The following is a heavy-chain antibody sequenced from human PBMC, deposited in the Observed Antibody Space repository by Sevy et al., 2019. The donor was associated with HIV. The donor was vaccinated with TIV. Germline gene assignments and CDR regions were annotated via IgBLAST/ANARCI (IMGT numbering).Heavy chain of an antibody. Sequence: GGCLRLSCAASGFSFDRYGMHCVRQAPGKGLEWVAVILYEGINKEYGDSVRGRFTISRDNSKNTLYLQMNSLRVDDTAVYYCATGRDYGSGSYDYWGPGTLVTVSS. V-gene: IGHV3-33*01. D-gene: IGHD3-10*01. CDR2: ILYEGINK. CDR1: GFSFDRYG. J-gene: IGHJ4*02. CDR3: ATGRDYGSGSYDY.